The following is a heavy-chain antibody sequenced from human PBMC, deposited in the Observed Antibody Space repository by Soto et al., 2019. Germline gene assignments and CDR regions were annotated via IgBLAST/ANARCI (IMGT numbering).Heavy chain of an antibody. CDR3: ARDHNLESLDP. V-gene: IGHV1-69*01. CDR2: IIPIFGTA. D-gene: IGHD1-20*01. Sequence: VPLVQSGSEAKKLGSSVKISCKASGGTFSSYAISWVRQAPGQGLEWMGGIIPIFGTANYAQKFQGRVTITADESTSTAYMELSNLRAEDTAVYHCARDHNLESLDPWGQGNLVTV. J-gene: IGHJ5*02. CDR1: GGTFSSYA.